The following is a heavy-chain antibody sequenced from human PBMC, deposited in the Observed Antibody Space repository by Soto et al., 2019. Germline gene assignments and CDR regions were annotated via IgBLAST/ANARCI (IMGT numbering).Heavy chain of an antibody. CDR3: ARVATMIVVVIRGWFDP. J-gene: IGHJ5*02. Sequence: QVQLQQWGAGLLKPSETLSLTCAVYGGSFSGYYWSWIRQPPGKGLEWIGEINHSGSTNYNPSLKSRVTISVDTSKNQFSLKLSYVTAADTAVYYCARVATMIVVVIRGWFDPWGQGTLVTVSS. CDR1: GGSFSGYY. CDR2: INHSGST. V-gene: IGHV4-34*01. D-gene: IGHD3-22*01.